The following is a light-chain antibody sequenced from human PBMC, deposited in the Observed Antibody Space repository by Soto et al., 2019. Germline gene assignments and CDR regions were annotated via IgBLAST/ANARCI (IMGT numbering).Light chain of an antibody. V-gene: IGKV3-11*01. Sequence: EIVLTQSPATLSVSPGNRATLSCRASQSVNSDLAWYQQKPGQAPRLLIYGASNRATGIPARFSGSGSGTDFTLTISSLEPEDFAVYYCQQRSNWPPLTFGGGTKVDIK. CDR1: QSVNSD. J-gene: IGKJ4*01. CDR2: GAS. CDR3: QQRSNWPPLT.